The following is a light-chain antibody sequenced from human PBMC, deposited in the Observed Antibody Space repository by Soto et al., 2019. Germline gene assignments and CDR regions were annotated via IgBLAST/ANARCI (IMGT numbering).Light chain of an antibody. Sequence: VLTQSPVTLSLSPGERATLSCRASQSVSSTYLACYRHKPGQAPRLLIYGASIRDADIPDRFSGSGSGTDFTLTISRLEPEDFAVYYCHHHFSSRHTFGPGTKVEIK. CDR1: QSVSSTY. V-gene: IGKV3-20*01. CDR3: HHHFSSRHT. CDR2: GAS. J-gene: IGKJ2*01.